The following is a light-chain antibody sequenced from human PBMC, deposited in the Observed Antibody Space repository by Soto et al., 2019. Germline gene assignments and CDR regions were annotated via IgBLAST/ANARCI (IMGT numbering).Light chain of an antibody. Sequence: DIQMTQSPSSLSASVGDRVSITCRASQSISSDLNWYQQKPGKAPKLLIYAAFTLQTGVPSRFIGSGSRTDFTLTINSLQPDDFATYYCQQYNSYPWTLGQGTKVHIK. J-gene: IGKJ1*01. CDR2: AAF. CDR3: QQYNSYPWT. V-gene: IGKV1-39*01. CDR1: QSISSD.